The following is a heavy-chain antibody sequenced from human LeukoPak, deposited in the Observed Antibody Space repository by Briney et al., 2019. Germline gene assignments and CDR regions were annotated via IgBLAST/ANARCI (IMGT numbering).Heavy chain of an antibody. CDR2: ISCDGSNK. V-gene: IGHV3-30*04. Sequence: VGSLRLSCAASGFTFSSYAMHWVRHAPGKGREWVAVISCDGSNKYNVDSVKGRFTNSRDNSKNTHYQQMNNLKADDTTVYYRARFPPRETPFDYWCQGTLITVTA. CDR1: GFTFSSYA. CDR3: ARFPPRETPFDY. J-gene: IGHJ4*02.